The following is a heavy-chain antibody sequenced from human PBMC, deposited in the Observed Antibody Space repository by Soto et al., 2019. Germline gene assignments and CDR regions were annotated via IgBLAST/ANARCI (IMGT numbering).Heavy chain of an antibody. CDR1: GGTFSIYA. J-gene: IGHJ4*02. CDR2: IIPIFGTA. Sequence: SVKVSGKASGGTFSIYAISWVLQAPLQGLEWMGGIIPIFGTANYAQKFQGRVTITADESTSTAYMELSSLRSEDTAVYYRATRPPDIVATIGGGYFDYWGQGTLVTVSS. V-gene: IGHV1-69*13. D-gene: IGHD5-12*01. CDR3: ATRPPDIVATIGGGYFDY.